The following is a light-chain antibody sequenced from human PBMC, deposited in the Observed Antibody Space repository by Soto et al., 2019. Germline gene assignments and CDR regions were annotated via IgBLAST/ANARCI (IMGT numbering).Light chain of an antibody. CDR1: QSVSSY. CDR2: DAY. J-gene: IGKJ4*01. V-gene: IGKV3-11*01. CDR3: QQRSNWPPFT. Sequence: EIVLTQSRSTLSLSPGERATLSCRDSQSVSSYLAWYQQKPGQAPRLLIYDAYNRATGIPDRFSGSGSGTDFTLTISSLEPEDFAVYYCQQRSNWPPFTFGGGTKVDIK.